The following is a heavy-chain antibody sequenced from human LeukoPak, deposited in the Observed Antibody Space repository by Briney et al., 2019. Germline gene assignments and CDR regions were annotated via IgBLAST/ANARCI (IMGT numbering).Heavy chain of an antibody. CDR3: ARDGGIAVALDY. V-gene: IGHV3-48*03. Sequence: GGSLRLSYAASGFTFSSYEMNWVRQAPGKGLEWVSYISSSGGAIYYADSVKGRFTISRDNAKNSLYLQMNSLRAEDTAVYYCARDGGIAVALDYWGQGTLVTVSS. CDR1: GFTFSSYE. D-gene: IGHD6-19*01. J-gene: IGHJ4*02. CDR2: ISSSGGAI.